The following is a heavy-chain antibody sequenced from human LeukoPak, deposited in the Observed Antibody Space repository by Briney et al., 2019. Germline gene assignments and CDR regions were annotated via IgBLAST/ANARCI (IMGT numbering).Heavy chain of an antibody. CDR3: ARRTERDYYDSSGYREEIDY. V-gene: IGHV4-39*01. CDR1: GGSISSSSYY. Sequence: SETLSLTCTVSGGSISSSSYYWGWIRQPPGKGQEWIGSIYYSGSTYYNPSLKSRVTISVDTSKNQFSLKLSSVTAADTAVYYCARRTERDYYDSSGYREEIDYWGQGTLVTVSS. CDR2: IYYSGST. D-gene: IGHD3-22*01. J-gene: IGHJ4*02.